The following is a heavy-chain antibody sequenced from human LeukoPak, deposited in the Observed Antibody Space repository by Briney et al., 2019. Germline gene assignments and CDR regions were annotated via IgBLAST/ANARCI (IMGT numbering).Heavy chain of an antibody. CDR1: VGSISSGNW. D-gene: IGHD6-13*01. V-gene: IGHV4-4*02. J-gene: IGHJ6*02. Sequence: SGTLSLTCGVSVGSISSGNWWSWVRQSPGKGLEWIGEIHHNGTRNYNPSLKSRVTISVDTSKNQFSLKLSSVTAADTAVYYCARGGESIAAADQWDYYYYGMDVWGQGTTVTVSS. CDR3: ARGGESIAAADQWDYYYYGMDV. CDR2: IHHNGTR.